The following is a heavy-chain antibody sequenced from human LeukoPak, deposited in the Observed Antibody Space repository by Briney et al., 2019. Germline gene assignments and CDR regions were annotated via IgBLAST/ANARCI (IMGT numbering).Heavy chain of an antibody. D-gene: IGHD6-19*01. J-gene: IGHJ4*02. V-gene: IGHV4-61*01. Sequence: PSETLSLTCTVSGGSVSSNSYYWSCVRQPPGKGLEWIGFIDYTESANYNPSLKSRVTISLDTSKNQFSVKVMSVTAADTAVYYCAGIPVAKTFDYWGQGTLVTVSS. CDR1: GGSVSSNSYY. CDR2: IDYTESA. CDR3: AGIPVAKTFDY.